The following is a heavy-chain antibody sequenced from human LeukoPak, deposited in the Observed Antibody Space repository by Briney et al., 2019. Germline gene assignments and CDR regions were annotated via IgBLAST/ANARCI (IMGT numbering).Heavy chain of an antibody. CDR3: TRDQSGGDYGDYYYMDV. V-gene: IGHV3-49*03. CDR2: IRSKAYCGTK. CDR1: GFTFGDYA. Sequence: GGSLRLSCTASGFTFGDYAMSWFRQAPGKGLEGVGFIRSKAYCGTKEYAASVKGRFTISRDDSKSIAYLQMNSLKTEDTAVYYCTRDQSGGDYGDYYYMDVWGKGTTVTVSS. D-gene: IGHD4-17*01. J-gene: IGHJ6*03.